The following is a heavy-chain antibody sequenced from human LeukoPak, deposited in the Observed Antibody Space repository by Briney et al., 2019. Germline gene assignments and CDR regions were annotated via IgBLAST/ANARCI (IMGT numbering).Heavy chain of an antibody. CDR3: AKSAYYDSSGFYREYYFDY. Sequence: GGSLRLSCAASRFTFSNYAMSWVRQAPGKGLEWVSTISGSGGSTYYADSVKGRFTISRDNSMNTLHLQMNSLRAEDTAVYYCAKSAYYDSSGFYREYYFDYWGQGTLVTVSS. CDR2: ISGSGGST. D-gene: IGHD3-22*01. J-gene: IGHJ4*02. V-gene: IGHV3-23*01. CDR1: RFTFSNYA.